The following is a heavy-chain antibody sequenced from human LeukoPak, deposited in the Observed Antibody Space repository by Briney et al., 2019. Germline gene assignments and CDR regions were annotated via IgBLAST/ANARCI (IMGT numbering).Heavy chain of an antibody. V-gene: IGHV4-4*09. CDR1: GGSIRKYY. D-gene: IGHD3-10*01. CDR2: ISDTGST. CDR3: PIMVRGVIDWFDP. Sequence: PSETLSLTCRVSGGSIRKYYWTWIRQPPGKGLELIGFISDTGSTHYNPSLNSRDTISVDTSKNQFSLKLTSVTAADTAVYARPIMVRGVIDWFDPWGQGTLVTVTS. J-gene: IGHJ5*02.